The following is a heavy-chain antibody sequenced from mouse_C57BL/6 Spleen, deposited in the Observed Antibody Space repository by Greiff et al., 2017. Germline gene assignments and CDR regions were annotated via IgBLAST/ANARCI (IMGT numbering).Heavy chain of an antibody. Sequence: DVKLVESGGGLVQPGGSMKLSCVASGFTFSNYWMNWVRQSPEQGLEWVAQIRLKSDNYATHYAESVKGRFTISRDDSKSSVYLQMNNLRAEDTGIYYCTGRFFDYWGQGTTLTVSS. J-gene: IGHJ2*01. CDR1: GFTFSNYW. CDR3: TGRFFDY. D-gene: IGHD1-1*01. CDR2: IRLKSDNYAT. V-gene: IGHV6-3*01.